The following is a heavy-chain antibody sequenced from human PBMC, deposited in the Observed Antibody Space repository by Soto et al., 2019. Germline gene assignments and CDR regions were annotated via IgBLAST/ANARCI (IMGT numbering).Heavy chain of an antibody. D-gene: IGHD3-16*01. CDR2: ISAYSGNT. Sequence: ASVKVSCKASGYTFTSYAFNWVRQAPGQGLEWMGWISAYSGNTNYAQKFQGRVTMTTDTSTSTAYMELRGLTSEDTAVYYCARSSGGVFGIIIEGTNWFAPWGQGTLVTVSS. CDR1: GYTFTSYA. CDR3: ARSSGGVFGIIIEGTNWFAP. V-gene: IGHV1-18*04. J-gene: IGHJ5*02.